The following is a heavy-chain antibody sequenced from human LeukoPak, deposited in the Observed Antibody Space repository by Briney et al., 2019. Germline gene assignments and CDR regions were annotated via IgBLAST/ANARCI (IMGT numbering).Heavy chain of an antibody. CDR3: ARLGVKMVRGVSLKRSSGHWFDP. D-gene: IGHD3-10*01. Sequence: PGESLKISCKGSGYSFTSYWIGWVRQMPGKGLEWMGIIYPGDSETKYSPSFQGQVTISADKSIGTAYLQWSALKASDSAMYYCARLGVKMVRGVSLKRSSGHWFDPWGQGTLVTVSS. V-gene: IGHV5-51*01. CDR2: IYPGDSET. J-gene: IGHJ5*02. CDR1: GYSFTSYW.